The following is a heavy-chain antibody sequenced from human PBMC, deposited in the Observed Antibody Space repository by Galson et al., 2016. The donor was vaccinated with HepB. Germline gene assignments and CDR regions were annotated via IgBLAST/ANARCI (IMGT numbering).Heavy chain of an antibody. CDR3: ARGTPRDYHDSSGSHWYFDL. D-gene: IGHD3-22*01. CDR2: FIPILDIA. V-gene: IGHV1-69*10. J-gene: IGHJ2*01. Sequence: SVKVSCKASGGTFSNFAITWVRQAPGHGLEWMGGFIPILDIANYAQQFQGRVTISADESTTTAYMELSSLRSDDTAVYYCARGTPRDYHDSSGSHWYFDLWGRGTLVTVSS. CDR1: GGTFSNFA.